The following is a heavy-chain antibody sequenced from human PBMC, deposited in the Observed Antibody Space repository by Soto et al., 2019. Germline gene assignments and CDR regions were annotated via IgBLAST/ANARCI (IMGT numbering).Heavy chain of an antibody. D-gene: IGHD2-15*01. J-gene: IGHJ3*02. V-gene: IGHV3-66*01. CDR3: ARGGGSDAFDI. CDR1: GFTVSSNY. CDR2: TYSGGST. Sequence: EVQLVESGGGLVQPGGSLRLSFVASGFTVSSNYMSWVRQAPGKGLEWVSVTYSGGSTYYADSVKGRFTISRDNSKDTLYLQMNSLRAEDTAVYYCARGGGSDAFDIWGQGTMVTVSS.